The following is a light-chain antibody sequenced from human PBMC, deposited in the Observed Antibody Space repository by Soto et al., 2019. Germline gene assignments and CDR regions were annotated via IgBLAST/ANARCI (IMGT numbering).Light chain of an antibody. Sequence: QSVLTQPPSASGSPGQSVTISCTGTSSDVGGYNYVSWYQQHPDKAPKLIIFEVSERPSGVPNRFSGSKSGNTASLTVSGLQAEDEADYYCTSYAASGSWVFGGGTKVTVL. V-gene: IGLV2-8*01. CDR2: EVS. CDR1: SSDVGGYNY. J-gene: IGLJ3*02. CDR3: TSYAASGSWV.